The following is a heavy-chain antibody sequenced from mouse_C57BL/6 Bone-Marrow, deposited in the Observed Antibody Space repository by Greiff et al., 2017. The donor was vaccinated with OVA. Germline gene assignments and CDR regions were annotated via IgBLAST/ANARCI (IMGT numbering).Heavy chain of an antibody. Sequence: VQLKQSVAELVRPGASVTLSCTASGFNIKNTYMHWVKQRPEQGLEWIGRIDPANGNTKYAPRVQGKATITPDTSSNTAFLQLSSLTSEDTAIYYCVAIYYYGSSYGGYAMDYGGQGTSVTVSS. CDR2: IDPANGNT. D-gene: IGHD1-1*01. CDR3: VAIYYYGSSYGGYAMDY. J-gene: IGHJ4*01. V-gene: IGHV14-3*01. CDR1: GFNIKNTY.